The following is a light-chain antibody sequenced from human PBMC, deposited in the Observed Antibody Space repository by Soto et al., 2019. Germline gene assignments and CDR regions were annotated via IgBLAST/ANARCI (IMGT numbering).Light chain of an antibody. CDR1: QSVSSD. J-gene: IGKJ4*01. CDR2: DAS. Sequence: EIVLTQSPATLSLSPGERATLSCRASQSVSSDLAWYQQKPGQAPRLHIYDASNRATGIPARFSGSGSGTDFTLTISSLESEDFAVYYCQQRSSRPFTFGGGTKVETK. V-gene: IGKV3-11*01. CDR3: QQRSSRPFT.